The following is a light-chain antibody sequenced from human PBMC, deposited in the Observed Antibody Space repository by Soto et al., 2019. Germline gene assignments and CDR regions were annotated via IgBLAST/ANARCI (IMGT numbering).Light chain of an antibody. CDR1: SSDVGSYNL. CDR3: CSYAGSSTYV. J-gene: IGLJ1*01. CDR2: EGS. Sequence: QSALTQPASVSGSPGQSITISCTGTSSDVGSYNLVSWYQQHPGKAPKLMIYEGSKRPSGVSNRFSGSKSGNTASLTISGLQADDEADYYCCSYAGSSTYVFRTGTKLPVL. V-gene: IGLV2-23*01.